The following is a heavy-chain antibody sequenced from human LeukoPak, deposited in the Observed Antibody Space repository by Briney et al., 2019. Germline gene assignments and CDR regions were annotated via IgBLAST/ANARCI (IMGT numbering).Heavy chain of an antibody. D-gene: IGHD6-6*01. V-gene: IGHV4-38-2*01. J-gene: IGHJ4*02. CDR3: ARRIVSSSSDFDY. CDR2: MYHSGST. CDR1: GYSISSGYH. Sequence: SETLSLTCAVSGYSISSGYHWGWIRQSPGKGLEWIGFMYHSGSTYYDPSLKSRVTISVDTSKNQFSLKLSSVTAADTAVYYCARRIVSSSSDFDYWGQGTLVTISS.